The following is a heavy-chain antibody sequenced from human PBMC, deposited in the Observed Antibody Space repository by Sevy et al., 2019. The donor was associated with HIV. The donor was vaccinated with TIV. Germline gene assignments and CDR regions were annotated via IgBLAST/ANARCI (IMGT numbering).Heavy chain of an antibody. D-gene: IGHD3-3*01. J-gene: IGHJ4*02. CDR1: GFTFSSYA. CDR2: ISGSGGST. V-gene: IGHV3-23*01. CDR3: AKDRSLRFLEWLLYG. Sequence: GGSLRLPCAASGFTFSSYAMSWVRQAPGKGLEWVSAISGSGGSTYYADSGKGRFTISRDNSKNTLYLQMNSLRAEDTAVYYCAKDRSLRFLEWLLYGWGQGTLVTVSS.